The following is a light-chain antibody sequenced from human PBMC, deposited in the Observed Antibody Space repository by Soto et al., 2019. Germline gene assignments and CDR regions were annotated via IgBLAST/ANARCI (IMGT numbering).Light chain of an antibody. CDR1: SSDVGANNY. Sequence: QSALTQPASVSASPGQSITISCSGTSSDVGANNYVSWYQQHPGKAPKLIIYDVNTRPSGVSDRFSGSKSGNTASLTISGLQAEDEADYYCNSYTRTSTLVVFGGGTKLTVL. CDR3: NSYTRTSTLVV. J-gene: IGLJ2*01. V-gene: IGLV2-14*01. CDR2: DVN.